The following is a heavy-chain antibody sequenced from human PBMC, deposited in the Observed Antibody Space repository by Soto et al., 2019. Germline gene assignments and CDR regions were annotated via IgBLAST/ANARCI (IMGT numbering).Heavy chain of an antibody. Sequence: SETLSLTCTVTGDSINNRSYYWGWIRQPPGKGLEWIGSIYYSGSTYDNPSLKSRVSMSVDTSKNQFSLKLRSVTAADTALYYCARQRTSVVTQAYFDSWGQGSLVTVSS. CDR2: IYYSGST. CDR1: GDSINNRSYY. V-gene: IGHV4-39*01. J-gene: IGHJ4*02. D-gene: IGHD2-21*02. CDR3: ARQRTSVVTQAYFDS.